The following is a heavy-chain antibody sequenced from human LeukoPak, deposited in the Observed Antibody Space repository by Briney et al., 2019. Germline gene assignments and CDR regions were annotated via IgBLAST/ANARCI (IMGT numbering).Heavy chain of an antibody. CDR1: GDTFSSYA. J-gene: IGHJ4*02. V-gene: IGHV1-69*04. CDR2: IIPILGIA. CDR3: ARESRDGYNFNY. Sequence: SVKVSCKASGDTFSSYAISWVRQAPGQGLEWMGRIIPILGIANYAQKFQGRVTITADKSTSTAYMELSSLRSEDTAVYYCARESRDGYNFNYWGQGTPVTVSS. D-gene: IGHD5-24*01.